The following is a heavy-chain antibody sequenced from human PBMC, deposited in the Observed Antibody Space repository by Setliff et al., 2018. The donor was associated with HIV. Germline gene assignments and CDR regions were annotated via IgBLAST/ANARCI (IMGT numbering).Heavy chain of an antibody. CDR2: VYTSGKH. J-gene: IGHJ4*02. CDR3: ARGEGGFLDFDLVLTTFDF. CDR1: GASLTSGSYF. V-gene: IGHV4-61*09. Sequence: SETLSLTCSVSGASLTSGSYFWNWLRLPAGKGLEWIGYVYTSGKHNYNPSLESRAAIFLDTSMKQFSLSLTSVTAADTAVYYCARGEGGFLDFDLVLTTFDFWGQGTQVTVSS. D-gene: IGHD3-9*01.